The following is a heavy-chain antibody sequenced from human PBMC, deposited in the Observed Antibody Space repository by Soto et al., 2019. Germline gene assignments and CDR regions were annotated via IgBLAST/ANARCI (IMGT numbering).Heavy chain of an antibody. D-gene: IGHD1-26*01. CDR1: GYSISSGYY. Sequence: PSETLSLTCAVSGYSISSGYYWGWIRQPPGKGLEWIGSIYHSGSTYYNPSLKSRVTISVDTSKNQFSLKLSSVTAADTAVYYCARSGYSGSYEIHFDYWGQGTLVTVSS. CDR3: ARSGYSGSYEIHFDY. CDR2: IYHSGST. J-gene: IGHJ4*02. V-gene: IGHV4-38-2*01.